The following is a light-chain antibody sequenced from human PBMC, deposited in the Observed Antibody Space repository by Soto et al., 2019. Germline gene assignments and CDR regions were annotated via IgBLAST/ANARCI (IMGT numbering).Light chain of an antibody. J-gene: IGKJ4*01. CDR1: QSIGGY. CDR3: QQSYSTLLT. CDR2: AAS. Sequence: DIQMTQSPSSLSASVGDRVTITFRASQSIGGYLTWYQQLPGKAPKLLIFAASGLQSGVPSRFSGSGSGTDFTLTISSLQPEDFATYYCQQSYSTLLTFGGGTKVDIK. V-gene: IGKV1-39*01.